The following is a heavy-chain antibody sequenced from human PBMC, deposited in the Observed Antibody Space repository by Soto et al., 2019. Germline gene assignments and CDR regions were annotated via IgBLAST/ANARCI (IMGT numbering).Heavy chain of an antibody. J-gene: IGHJ5*02. Sequence: QVQLQESGPGLVKPSQNLSLTCSVSGGSISSGVYFWSWIRQHPGKGLEWIGYIHYNGSIYYNPSLKIRVSISVDTSKNQFSRKLSSVTAADTAVYYCARQEGSYDSGRYIWFDPLGQGTPVTVSS. D-gene: IGHD3-10*01. V-gene: IGHV4-31*03. CDR1: GGSISSGVYF. CDR3: ARQEGSYDSGRYIWFDP. CDR2: IHYNGSI.